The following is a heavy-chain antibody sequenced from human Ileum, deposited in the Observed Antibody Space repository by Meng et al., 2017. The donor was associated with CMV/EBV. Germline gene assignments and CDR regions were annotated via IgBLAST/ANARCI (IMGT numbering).Heavy chain of an antibody. CDR2: ISSSGSYL. J-gene: IGHJ6*02. CDR1: GFTFSNYS. V-gene: IGHV3-21*06. CDR3: ARGTRGHYGTDV. Sequence: GGSLSLSCAASGFTFSNYSMNWVRQAPGKGLEWVSSISSSGSYLFYADSVKGRFTVTRDNAKNSLYLQMNSLRAEDTAVYYCARGTRGHYGTDVWGQGTTVTVSS.